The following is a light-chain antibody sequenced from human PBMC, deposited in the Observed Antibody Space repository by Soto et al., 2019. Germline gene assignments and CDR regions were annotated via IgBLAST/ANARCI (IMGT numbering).Light chain of an antibody. Sequence: DIRMTQSPATLSGSVGERVTITCRASQSISSYLNWYQQKPGKAPKLLIYAASSLQSGVPSRFSGSGSGTEFTLTISSLQPDDFATYYCQQYKSYWTFGQGTKVDIK. J-gene: IGKJ1*01. CDR1: QSISSY. CDR2: AAS. CDR3: QQYKSYWT. V-gene: IGKV1-5*01.